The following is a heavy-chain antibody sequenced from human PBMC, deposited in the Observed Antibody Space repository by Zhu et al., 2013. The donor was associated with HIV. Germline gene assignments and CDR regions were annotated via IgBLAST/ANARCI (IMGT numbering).Heavy chain of an antibody. V-gene: IGHV1-2*02. CDR1: GYIFSDYF. CDR3: ARDHQSSMARGVKFDY. Sequence: QVQLVQSGVEVKKPGASVKVSCKVSGYIFSDYFMHWVRQAPGQGLEWMGWINPKSGGTNYAQKFQGRVTMTRDTSMSTAYMELSRLTSDDTAVYYCARDHQSSMARGVKFDYWGQGTLVTVS. D-gene: IGHD3-10*01. J-gene: IGHJ4*02. CDR2: INPKSGGT.